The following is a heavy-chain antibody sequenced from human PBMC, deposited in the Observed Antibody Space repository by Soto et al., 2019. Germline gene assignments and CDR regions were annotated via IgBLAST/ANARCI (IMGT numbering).Heavy chain of an antibody. Sequence: GSGPTLVNPTQTLTLTCTFSGLSLSTTGVGVSWIRQPPGKALEWLALIYWHDDKRYSPSLKSRLTITKDTSKNQVVLTMTNMDPADTATYYCAHRGGATVGLYYFDYWGQGALVTVS. CDR2: IYWHDDK. J-gene: IGHJ4*02. CDR3: AHRGGATVGLYYFDY. D-gene: IGHD3-16*01. CDR1: GLSLSTTGVG. V-gene: IGHV2-5*01.